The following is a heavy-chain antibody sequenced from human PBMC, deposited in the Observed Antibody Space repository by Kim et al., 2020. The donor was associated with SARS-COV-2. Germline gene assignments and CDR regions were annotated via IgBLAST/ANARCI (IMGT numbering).Heavy chain of an antibody. V-gene: IGHV7-4-1*02. D-gene: IGHD1-7*01. J-gene: IGHJ6*02. CDR3: ARVRELYCSYGMDV. Sequence: YAKRFTERFVVSLDTSVSTAYLQISSLKAEDTAVYYCARVRELYCSYGMDVWGQGTTVTVSS.